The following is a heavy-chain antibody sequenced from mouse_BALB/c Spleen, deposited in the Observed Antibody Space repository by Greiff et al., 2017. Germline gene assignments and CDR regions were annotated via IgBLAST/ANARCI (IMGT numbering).Heavy chain of an antibody. V-gene: IGHV5-17*02. D-gene: IGHD1-1*01. CDR2: ISSGSSTI. CDR3: AREGTTAMDY. Sequence: EVKLVEPGGGLVQPGGSRKLSCAASGFTFSSFGMHWVRQAPEKGLEWVAYISSGSSTIYYADTVKGRFTISRDNPKNTLFLQMTSLRSEDTAMYYCAREGTTAMDYWGQGTSVTVSS. J-gene: IGHJ4*01. CDR1: GFTFSSFG.